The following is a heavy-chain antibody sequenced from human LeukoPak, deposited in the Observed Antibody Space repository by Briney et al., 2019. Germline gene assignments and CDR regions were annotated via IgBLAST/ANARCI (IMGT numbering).Heavy chain of an antibody. CDR2: INHSGST. J-gene: IGHJ4*02. Sequence: SETLSLTCAVYGGSFSGYYWSWFRQPPGKGLEWIGEINHSGSTNYNPSLKSRVTISVDTSKNQFSLKLSSVTAADTAVYYCARGRLDYWGQGTLVTVSS. CDR3: ARGRLDY. V-gene: IGHV4-34*01. CDR1: GGSFSGYY.